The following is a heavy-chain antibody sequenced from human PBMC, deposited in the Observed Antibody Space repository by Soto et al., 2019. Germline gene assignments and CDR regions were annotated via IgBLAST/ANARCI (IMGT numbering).Heavy chain of an antibody. Sequence: SETLSLTCAVDSGSFSTYYCSWTRQPPVKGLEWIGEIHPSGDTAYNPSLSNRVTISLDTSKNQISLKLTSVTAADTAVYFCSRGRDPRIGGRAWGYGTLVT. CDR1: SGSFSTYY. D-gene: IGHD3-10*01. CDR3: SRGRDPRIGGRA. V-gene: IGHV4-34*01. CDR2: IHPSGDT. J-gene: IGHJ5*01.